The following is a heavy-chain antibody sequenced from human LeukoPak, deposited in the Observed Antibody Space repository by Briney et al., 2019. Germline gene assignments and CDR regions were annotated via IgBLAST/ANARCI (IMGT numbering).Heavy chain of an antibody. V-gene: IGHV3-7*01. CDR2: IKQDGSEK. D-gene: IGHD3-10*01. J-gene: IGHJ1*01. Sequence: GGSLRLSCAASGFTFSSYWMSWVRQAPGKGLEWVANIKQDGSEKYYVDSVKGRFTMSRDNAKNSVYLQMNSLRAEDTAVYYCVRRGLIVTEYLERWGQGTLVIVSS. CDR1: GFTFSSYW. CDR3: VRRGLIVTEYLER.